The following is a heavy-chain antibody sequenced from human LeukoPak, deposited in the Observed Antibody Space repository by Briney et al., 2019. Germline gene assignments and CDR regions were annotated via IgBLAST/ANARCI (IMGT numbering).Heavy chain of an antibody. CDR3: ARGVYSSSSMVGYYYYYMDV. D-gene: IGHD6-6*01. J-gene: IGHJ6*03. CDR1: GYTFTGYY. V-gene: IGHV1-18*04. Sequence: ASVKVSCKASGYTFTGYYMHWVRQAPGQGLEWMGWISAYNGNTNYAQKLQGRVTMTTDTSTSTAYMELRSLRSDDTAVYYCARGVYSSSSMVGYYYYYMDVWGKGTTVTVSS. CDR2: ISAYNGNT.